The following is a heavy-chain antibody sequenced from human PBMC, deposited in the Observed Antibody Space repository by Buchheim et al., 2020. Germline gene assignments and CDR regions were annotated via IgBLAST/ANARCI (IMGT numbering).Heavy chain of an antibody. Sequence: QVQLVESGGGVVQPGRSLRLSCAASGFTFSSYAMHWVRQAPGKGLEWVAVISYDGSNKYYADSVKGRFTISRDNPKNTLYLQMNSLRAEDTAVYYCARAETAAAGVYYYYGMDVWGQGTT. CDR2: ISYDGSNK. CDR1: GFTFSSYA. D-gene: IGHD6-13*01. V-gene: IGHV3-30*04. CDR3: ARAETAAAGVYYYYGMDV. J-gene: IGHJ6*02.